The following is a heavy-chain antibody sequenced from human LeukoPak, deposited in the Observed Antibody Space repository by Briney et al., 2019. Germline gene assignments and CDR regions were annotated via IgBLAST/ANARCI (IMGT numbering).Heavy chain of an antibody. CDR3: ARGYTPGYDILTGYYKVFGYYYYMDV. V-gene: IGHV3-21*01. CDR2: ISSSSSYI. D-gene: IGHD3-9*01. J-gene: IGHJ6*03. Sequence: GGSLRLSCAASGFTLSSYSMNWVRQAPGKGLEWVSSISSSSSYIYYADSVKGRFTISRDNAKNSLYLQMNSLRAEDTAVYYCARGYTPGYDILTGYYKVFGYYYYMDVWGKGTTVTVSS. CDR1: GFTLSSYS.